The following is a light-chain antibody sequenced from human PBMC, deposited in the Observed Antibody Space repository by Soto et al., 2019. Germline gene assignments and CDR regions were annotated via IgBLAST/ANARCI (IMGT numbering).Light chain of an antibody. J-gene: IGKJ3*01. CDR2: DAS. V-gene: IGKV3-20*01. CDR1: QSISSTY. Sequence: EIVLTQSPGTLSLSPGERATLSCRASQSISSTYLAWYQQKPGQAPRLLISDASSRATGIPDRFSGSGSGTDFTLTISRVEPEDFAVYYCQQYGRSPDLFTFGPGTRVDIK. CDR3: QQYGRSPDLFT.